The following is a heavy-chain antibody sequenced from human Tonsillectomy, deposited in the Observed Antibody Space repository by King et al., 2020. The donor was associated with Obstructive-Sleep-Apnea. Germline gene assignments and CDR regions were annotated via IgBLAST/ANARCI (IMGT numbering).Heavy chain of an antibody. CDR2: IYYSGST. V-gene: IGHV4-39*07. J-gene: IGHJ6*02. Sequence: QLQESGPGLVKPSETLSLTCTVSGGSISSSSYYWGWIRQPPGKGLEWIGSIYYSGSTYYNPSLKSRVTISVDTSKNQFSLKLSSVTAADTAVYYCARDTAGRDYYYGMDVWGRGTTVTVSS. CDR1: GGSISSSSYY. CDR3: ARDTAGRDYYYGMDV.